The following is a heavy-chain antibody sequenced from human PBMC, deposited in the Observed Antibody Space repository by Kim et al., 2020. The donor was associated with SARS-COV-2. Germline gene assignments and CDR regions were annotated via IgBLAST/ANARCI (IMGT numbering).Heavy chain of an antibody. J-gene: IGHJ5*02. D-gene: IGHD3-3*01. Sequence: SSVKVSCKASGGTFSSYAISWVRQAPGQGLEWMGGIIPIFGTANYAQKFQGRVTITADESTSTAYMELSSLRSEDTAVYYCARDNSFITIFGVEDGKNWFDPWGQGTLVTVSS. CDR1: GGTFSSYA. CDR3: ARDNSFITIFGVEDGKNWFDP. V-gene: IGHV1-69*13. CDR2: IIPIFGTA.